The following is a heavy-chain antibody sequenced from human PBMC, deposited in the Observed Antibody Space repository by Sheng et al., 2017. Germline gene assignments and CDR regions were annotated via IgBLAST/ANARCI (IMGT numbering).Heavy chain of an antibody. CDR1: GFTFSTYA. CDR2: ISYDGSNK. Sequence: QVQLVESGGGVVQPGRSLRLSCAASGFTFSTYAIHWVRQAPGKGLEWVAVISYDGSNKYYADSVKGRFTISRDNSKNTLYLQMNSLRAEDTAVYYCARDRDSKFTFDYWGQGTLVTVSS. V-gene: IGHV3-30-3*01. J-gene: IGHJ4*02. CDR3: ARDRDSKFTFDY. D-gene: IGHD4-4*01.